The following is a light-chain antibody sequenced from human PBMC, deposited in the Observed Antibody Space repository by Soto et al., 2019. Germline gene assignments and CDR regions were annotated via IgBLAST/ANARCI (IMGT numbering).Light chain of an antibody. Sequence: QSALTQPASMSGSPGQSITISCTGTSSDVGSYYPVSWFQQHQGKAPKLIIYEVNKRPSGVSDRYSGSKSGNTACLTISGLQAADEAEYYCCSYAGDTTFFVFGTGTKVTVL. CDR1: SSDVGSYYP. V-gene: IGLV2-23*02. CDR2: EVN. J-gene: IGLJ1*01. CDR3: CSYAGDTTFFV.